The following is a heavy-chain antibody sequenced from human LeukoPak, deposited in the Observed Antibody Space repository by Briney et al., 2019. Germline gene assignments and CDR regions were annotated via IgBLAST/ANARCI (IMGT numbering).Heavy chain of an antibody. CDR1: GYTFTGYY. CDR3: ARSPHILTGKNFDY. D-gene: IGHD3-9*01. Sequence: GASVKVSCKASGYTFTGYYMHWVRQAPGQGLEWMGWINLNSGGTNYAQKFQGRVTMTRDTSISTAYMELSRLRSDNTAIYYCARSPHILTGKNFDYWGQGTLVTVSS. V-gene: IGHV1-2*02. J-gene: IGHJ4*02. CDR2: INLNSGGT.